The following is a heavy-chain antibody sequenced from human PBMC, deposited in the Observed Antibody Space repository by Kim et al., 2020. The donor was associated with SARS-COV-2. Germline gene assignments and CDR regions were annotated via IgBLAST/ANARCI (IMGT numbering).Heavy chain of an antibody. Sequence: GGALRLSCAVSGFTFADYAMHWVRQAPGKGLEWVSGISWNSGSIGDADSVKGRFTISRDNAKSSLYLQMNSLRGEDTALYYCARNMWADVVTAVDVWGKGTTVIVSS. CDR1: GFTFADYA. V-gene: IGHV3-9*01. D-gene: IGHD2-21*02. CDR3: ARNMWADVVTAVDV. CDR2: ISWNSGSI. J-gene: IGHJ6*04.